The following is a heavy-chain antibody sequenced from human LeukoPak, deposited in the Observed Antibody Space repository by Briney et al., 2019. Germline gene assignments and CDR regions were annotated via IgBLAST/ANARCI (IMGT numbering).Heavy chain of an antibody. CDR1: GGSFSGYY. CDR3: ARREGDTSMVRSFDY. Sequence: SETLSLTCAVYGGSFSGYYWSWIRQPPGKGLEWIGEINHSGSTNYNPSLRSRVTISVDTSKNQFSLNLSSETAADTAVYYCARREGDTSMVRSFDYWGQGTLVTVSS. J-gene: IGHJ4*02. D-gene: IGHD5-18*01. CDR2: INHSGST. V-gene: IGHV4-34*01.